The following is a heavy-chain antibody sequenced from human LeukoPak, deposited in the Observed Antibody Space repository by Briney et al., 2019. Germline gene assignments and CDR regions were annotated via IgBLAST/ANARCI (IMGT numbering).Heavy chain of an antibody. V-gene: IGHV4-59*01. J-gene: IGHJ3*02. CDR2: IYYGGST. CDR3: AGGPAAMSIDI. Sequence: SETLSLTCTVSGGSISSYYWSWIRQPPGKGLEWIGYIYYGGSTNYNPSLKSRVTISVDTSKNQFSLKLSSVTAADTAVYYCAGGPAAMSIDIWGQGTMVTVSS. CDR1: GGSISSYY. D-gene: IGHD2-2*01.